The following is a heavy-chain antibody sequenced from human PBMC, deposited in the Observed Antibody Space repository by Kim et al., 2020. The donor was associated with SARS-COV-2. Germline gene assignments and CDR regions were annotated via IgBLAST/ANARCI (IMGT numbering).Heavy chain of an antibody. CDR2: ISSSSSYI. V-gene: IGHV3-21*01. CDR1: GFTFSTYS. CDR3: ARGATIFGVLEDYYYYYMDV. Sequence: GGSLRLSCAASGFTFSTYSMNWVRQAPGKGLEWVSSISSSSSYIYYADSVKGRFTISRDNAKNSLYLQMNTLRAEDTAVYYCARGATIFGVLEDYYYYYMDVWDKGTTVTVSS. D-gene: IGHD3-3*01. J-gene: IGHJ6*03.